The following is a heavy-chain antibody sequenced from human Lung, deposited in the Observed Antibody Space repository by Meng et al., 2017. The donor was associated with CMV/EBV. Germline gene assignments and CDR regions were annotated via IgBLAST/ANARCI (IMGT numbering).Heavy chain of an antibody. D-gene: IGHD3-16*01. CDR2: IRGKPQGGTT. J-gene: IGHJ4*01. V-gene: IGHV3-49*04. CDR1: GFSSSNYA. Sequence: GESXKISCAVSGFSSSNYALSWVRQAPGKGLEWVGLIRGKPQGGTTEYAASVIGRFTISRDGSKSVAYLKMNSLKTEDTSVYYCATVAPDHLLDDSIDAFPYWXQGTXVTVSS. CDR3: ATVAPDHLLDDSIDAFPY.